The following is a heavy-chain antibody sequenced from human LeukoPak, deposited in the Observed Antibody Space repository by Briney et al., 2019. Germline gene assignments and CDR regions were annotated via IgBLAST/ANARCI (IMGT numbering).Heavy chain of an antibody. D-gene: IGHD5-18*01. CDR3: ARLLNTAMVRAPDY. V-gene: IGHV3-11*04. CDR1: GFTFSDYY. J-gene: IGHJ4*02. CDR2: ISSSGSTI. Sequence: GGSLRLSCAATGFTFSDYYMSWIRQAPGKGLEWVSYISSSGSTIYYGDSVKGRFTISRDNAKNSVYLQMNSLRAEDTAVYYCARLLNTAMVRAPDYWGQGTLVTVSS.